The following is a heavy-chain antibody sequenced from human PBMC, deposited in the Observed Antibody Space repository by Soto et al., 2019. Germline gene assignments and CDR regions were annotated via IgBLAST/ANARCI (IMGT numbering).Heavy chain of an antibody. CDR3: ARDNTVTTFRSAFDI. CDR2: IYYSGST. D-gene: IGHD4-17*01. CDR1: GGSISSSSYY. V-gene: IGHV4-39*02. J-gene: IGHJ3*02. Sequence: QLQLQESGPGLVKPSETLSLTCTVSGGSISSSSYYWGWIRQPPGKGLEWIGSIYYSGSTYYNPSLKSRVTISVDTSKNQFSLKLSSVTAADTAVYYCARDNTVTTFRSAFDIWGQGTMVTVSS.